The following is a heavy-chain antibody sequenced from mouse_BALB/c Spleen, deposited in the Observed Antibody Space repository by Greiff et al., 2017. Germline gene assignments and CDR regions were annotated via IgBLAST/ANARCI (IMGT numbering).Heavy chain of an antibody. V-gene: IGHV3-6*02. J-gene: IGHJ2*01. CDR3: ARETYGNYGDY. Sequence: VQLQQSGPGLVKPSQSLSLTCSVTGYSITSGYYWNWIRQFPGNKLEWMGYISYDGSNNYNPSLKNRISITRDTSKNQFFLKLNSVTTEDTATYYCARETYGNYGDYWGQGTTLTVSS. D-gene: IGHD2-1*01. CDR1: GYSITSGYY. CDR2: ISYDGSN.